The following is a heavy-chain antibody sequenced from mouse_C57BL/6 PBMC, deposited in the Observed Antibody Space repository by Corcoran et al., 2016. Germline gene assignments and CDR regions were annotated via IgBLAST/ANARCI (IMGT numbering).Heavy chain of an antibody. CDR1: GYAFSSYW. D-gene: IGHD2-2*01. J-gene: IGHJ4*01. Sequence: QVQLQQSGAELVKPGASVRISCKASGYAFSSYWVNWVKQRPGKGLEWIGQIYPGDGDTNYNGKFKGKATLTADKSSSTAYMQLSSLTSEDSAVYFCARLVTTDYYAMDYWGQGTSVTVSS. CDR3: ARLVTTDYYAMDY. V-gene: IGHV1-80*01. CDR2: IYPGDGDT.